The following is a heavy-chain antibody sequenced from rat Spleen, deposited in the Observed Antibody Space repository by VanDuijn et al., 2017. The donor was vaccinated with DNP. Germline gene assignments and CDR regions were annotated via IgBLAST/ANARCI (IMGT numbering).Heavy chain of an antibody. V-gene: IGHV5-46*01. J-gene: IGHJ4*01. CDR3: TRVGDYHDGGDGDVLDV. CDR1: GFNFNDYW. Sequence: EVKLVESGGGLVQPGGSLKLSCTASGFNFNDYWMDWVRQAPTKGLEWVATISTSGGSTYYRDSVKGRFAISRDDAKNTLSLQMNSLRSEDTATYYCTRVGDYHDGGDGDVLDVWGQGTSVTVSS. CDR2: ISTSGGST. D-gene: IGHD1-12*02.